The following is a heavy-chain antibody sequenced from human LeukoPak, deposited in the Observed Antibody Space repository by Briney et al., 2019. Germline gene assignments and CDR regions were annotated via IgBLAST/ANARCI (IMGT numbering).Heavy chain of an antibody. V-gene: IGHV3-30*04. CDR3: ARDRAYLLFDY. D-gene: IGHD1-26*01. CDR2: ISYDGSNE. Sequence: GGSLRLSCAASGFTFSSYAMHWVRQAPGKGLEWVAVISYDGSNEYYADSVKGRFTISRDNSKNTLYLQMNSLRAEDTAVYYCARDRAYLLFDYWGQGTLVTVSS. CDR1: GFTFSSYA. J-gene: IGHJ4*02.